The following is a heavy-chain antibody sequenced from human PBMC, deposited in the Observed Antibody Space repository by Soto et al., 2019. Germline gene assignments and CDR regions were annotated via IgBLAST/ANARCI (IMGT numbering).Heavy chain of an antibody. CDR1: GYTFTSYG. Sequence: QVQLVQSGAEVKKPGASVKVSCKASGYTFTSYGISWVRQAPGQGLEWMGWISAYNGNTNYAQKLQGRVTMTTDTATSTAYMELRSLRSDDTAVYYCARAPLPTYYYDTHLDYWGQGTLVTVSS. CDR3: ARAPLPTYYYDTHLDY. CDR2: ISAYNGNT. D-gene: IGHD3-22*01. V-gene: IGHV1-18*01. J-gene: IGHJ4*02.